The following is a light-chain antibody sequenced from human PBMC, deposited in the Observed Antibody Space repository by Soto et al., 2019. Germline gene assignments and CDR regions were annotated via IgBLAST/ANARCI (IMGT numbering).Light chain of an antibody. CDR3: TSYTSSRTYV. Sequence: QSALTQPASVSGSPGQSITVSCTGTSNDVGAYNYVSWYQQHPGTAPKLMIYDVSNRPSGVSNRFSGSKSGNTASLTISGLQAEDDADYYCTSYTSSRTYVFGTGTKLTVL. CDR1: SNDVGAYNY. V-gene: IGLV2-14*03. CDR2: DVS. J-gene: IGLJ1*01.